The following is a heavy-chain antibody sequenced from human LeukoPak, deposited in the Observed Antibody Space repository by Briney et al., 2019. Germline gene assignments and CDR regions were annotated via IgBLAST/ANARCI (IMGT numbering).Heavy chain of an antibody. V-gene: IGHV4-59*01. CDR3: ARGPQRGYSYGPNDAFDI. CDR1: GGSISSYY. D-gene: IGHD5-18*01. CDR2: IDNSGST. Sequence: KPSETLSLTCTVAGGSISSYYWSWIRQPPGQGLEWTGYIDNSGSTRYDPSLKSRVTISVDSSKNQFSLKLSDVTAADTAVYYCARGPQRGYSYGPNDAFDIWGQGTMVTVSS. J-gene: IGHJ3*02.